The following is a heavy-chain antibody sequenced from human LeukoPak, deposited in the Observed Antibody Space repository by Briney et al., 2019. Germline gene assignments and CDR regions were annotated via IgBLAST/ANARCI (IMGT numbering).Heavy chain of an antibody. J-gene: IGHJ3*02. CDR2: ISGSGGST. CDR1: GFTFSSYA. CDR3: AKGRDDSSGYYFTRDAFDI. V-gene: IGHV3-23*01. D-gene: IGHD3-22*01. Sequence: GGSLRLSCAASGFTFSSYAMSWARQAPGKGLEWVSAISGSGGSTYYADSVKGRFTISRDNSKNALYLQMNSLRAEDTAVYYCAKGRDDSSGYYFTRDAFDIWGQGTMVTVSS.